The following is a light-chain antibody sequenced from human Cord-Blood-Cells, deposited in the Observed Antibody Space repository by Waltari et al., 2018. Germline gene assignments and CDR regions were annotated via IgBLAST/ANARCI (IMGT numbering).Light chain of an antibody. CDR2: AAS. J-gene: IGKJ2*01. CDR1: QGISSY. Sequence: AIRMTQSPSSLSASTGARVTITCRASQGISSYLAWYQQKPGKAPKLLFYAASTLQSGGSSRFSGSGSGTDFTLTISCLQSEDFATYYCQHYYSYPYTFGQGTKLEIK. CDR3: QHYYSYPYT. V-gene: IGKV1-8*01.